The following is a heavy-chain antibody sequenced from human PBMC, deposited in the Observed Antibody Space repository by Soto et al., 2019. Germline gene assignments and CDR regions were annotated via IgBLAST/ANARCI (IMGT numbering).Heavy chain of an antibody. D-gene: IGHD2-8*01. J-gene: IGHJ6*02. CDR2: INPKSGGT. Sequence: ASVKVSCKASGYSFTDYHIHWVRQAPGQGLEWPGRINPKSGGTSTAQKFQGWVTMTRDRSISTVYMELTRLRSDDTAVYFCARGHSTDCSNGVCSFFYNHEMDVWGQGTTVTVYS. CDR1: GYSFTDYH. V-gene: IGHV1-2*04. CDR3: ARGHSTDCSNGVCSFFYNHEMDV.